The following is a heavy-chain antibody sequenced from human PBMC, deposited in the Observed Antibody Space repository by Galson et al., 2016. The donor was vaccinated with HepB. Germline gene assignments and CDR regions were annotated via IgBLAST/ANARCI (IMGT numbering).Heavy chain of an antibody. Sequence: SLRLSCAASGFSFSDYYMSWIRQAPGKGLEWVSYITTSSNYTSYADSVKGRFTISRDNAKDSLYLQMISLRAEDTAVYYCARVEYSGSYSGCDYWGQGAQVTVSS. CDR3: ARVEYSGSYSGCDY. CDR1: GFSFSDYY. V-gene: IGHV3-11*06. CDR2: ITTSSNYT. J-gene: IGHJ4*02. D-gene: IGHD1-26*01.